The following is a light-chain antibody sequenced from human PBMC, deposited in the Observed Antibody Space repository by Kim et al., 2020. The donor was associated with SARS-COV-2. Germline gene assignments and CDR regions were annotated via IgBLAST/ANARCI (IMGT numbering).Light chain of an antibody. Sequence: GQRVTISGSGSSSNIGSHTVNWYQQVPGTAPKFLIYSNNQRPSGVPDRFSASKSGTSASLALSGLQSEDEADYYCAAWDDSLRGIIFGGGTQLTVL. CDR3: AAWDDSLRGII. V-gene: IGLV1-44*01. J-gene: IGLJ2*01. CDR1: SSNIGSHT. CDR2: SNN.